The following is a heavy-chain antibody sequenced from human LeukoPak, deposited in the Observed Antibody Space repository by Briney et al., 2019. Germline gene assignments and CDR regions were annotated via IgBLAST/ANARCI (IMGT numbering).Heavy chain of an antibody. CDR3: AKDLLVRGGIYYYYGMDV. D-gene: IGHD3-10*01. CDR1: GFTFSSHG. Sequence: GGSLRLSCAASGFTFSSHGMHWVRQAPGKGLEWVAFIRYDGSNKYYADSEKGRFTISRDNSKNTLYLQMNSLRAEDTAVYYCAKDLLVRGGIYYYYGMDVWGQGTTVTVSS. J-gene: IGHJ6*02. CDR2: IRYDGSNK. V-gene: IGHV3-30*02.